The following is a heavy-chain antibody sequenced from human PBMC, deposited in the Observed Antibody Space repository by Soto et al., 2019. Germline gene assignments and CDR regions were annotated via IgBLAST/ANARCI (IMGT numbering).Heavy chain of an antibody. CDR2: IIPILGIA. D-gene: IGHD4-4*01. CDR3: ATTSVTTVAYYYYMDV. J-gene: IGHJ6*03. V-gene: IGHV1-69*02. CDR1: GGTFSSYT. Sequence: QVQLAQSGAEVKKPGSSVKVSCKASGGTFSSYTISWVRQAPGQGLEWMGRIIPILGIANYAQKFQGRVTITADKSTSTAYMELSSLRSEDTAVYYCATTSVTTVAYYYYMDVWGKGTTVTVSS.